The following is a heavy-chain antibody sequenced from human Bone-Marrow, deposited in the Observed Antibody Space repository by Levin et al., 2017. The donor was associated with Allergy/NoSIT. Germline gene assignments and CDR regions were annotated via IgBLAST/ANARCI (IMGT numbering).Heavy chain of an antibody. D-gene: IGHD2-8*01. V-gene: IGHV5-51*01. CDR1: GYSFTSYW. CDR3: TRAYNGYFHWDY. CDR2: MYPGDSNT. Sequence: PGGSLRLSCKGSGYSFTSYWIGWVRQMPGKGLEWMGIMYPGDSNTKYSPSFQGQVTISADKSISTAYLQWGSLKASDTAMYYCTRAYNGYFHWDYWGQGTLVTVSS. J-gene: IGHJ4*02.